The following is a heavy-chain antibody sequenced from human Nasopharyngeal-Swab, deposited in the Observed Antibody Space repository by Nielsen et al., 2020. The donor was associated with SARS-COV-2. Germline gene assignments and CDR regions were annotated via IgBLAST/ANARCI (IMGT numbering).Heavy chain of an antibody. CDR3: ARQERQWLELQPHYFDY. V-gene: IGHV4-39*01. J-gene: IGHJ4*02. CDR1: GGSISSSSYY. Sequence: SETLSLTCTVSGGSISSSSYYWGWIRQPPGKGLEWIGSIYYSGSTYYNPSLKSRVTISVDTSKNQFSLKLSSVTAADTAVYYCARQERQWLELQPHYFDYWGQGTLVTASS. D-gene: IGHD6-19*01. CDR2: IYYSGST.